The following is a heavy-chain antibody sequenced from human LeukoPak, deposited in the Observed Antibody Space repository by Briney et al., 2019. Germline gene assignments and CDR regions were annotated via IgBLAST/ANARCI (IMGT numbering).Heavy chain of an antibody. J-gene: IGHJ4*02. Sequence: PGGSLRLSCAASGFTFSTYSMNWIRQAPGKGLEWVSYISSSSTTIYYADSVKGRFTISRDNAKNSLYLQVNSLRDEDTAVYYCARDPGGVSDLGELSSKTRFDYWGQGTLVTVSS. D-gene: IGHD3-16*02. V-gene: IGHV3-48*02. CDR2: ISSSSTTI. CDR1: GFTFSTYS. CDR3: ARDPGGVSDLGELSSKTRFDY.